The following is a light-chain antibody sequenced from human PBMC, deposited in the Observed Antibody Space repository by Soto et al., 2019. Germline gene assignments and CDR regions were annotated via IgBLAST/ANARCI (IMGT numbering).Light chain of an antibody. CDR1: QSISSD. J-gene: IGKJ1*01. V-gene: IGKV1-39*01. CDR3: LQYGSSVWT. CDR2: GAS. Sequence: DIQMTQSPSSLSASVGDRVTITCRASQSISSDLNWYQQKPGKAPKVLIYGASTLQSGVPSRFSGSGSGTDFTLTIPRLEPEDFAVYYCLQYGSSVWTFGQGTKVDIK.